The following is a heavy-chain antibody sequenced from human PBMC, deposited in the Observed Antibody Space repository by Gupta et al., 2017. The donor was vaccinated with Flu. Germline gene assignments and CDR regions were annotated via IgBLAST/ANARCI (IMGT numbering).Heavy chain of an antibody. CDR3: TREGPTPMADY. V-gene: IGHV3-48*01. CDR2: IRSSSSTS. CDR1: GFTFTDYS. J-gene: IGHJ4*02. D-gene: IGHD3-10*01. Sequence: EVQLVESGGGVEQPGGSLILACAASGFTFTDYSMNWVRPAPGRGLEWISYIRSSSSTSDYAESVKGRSTIYRDNAKYSLYQHMKSLRAADTAVYYGTREGPTPMADYWGQGTRVTVSS.